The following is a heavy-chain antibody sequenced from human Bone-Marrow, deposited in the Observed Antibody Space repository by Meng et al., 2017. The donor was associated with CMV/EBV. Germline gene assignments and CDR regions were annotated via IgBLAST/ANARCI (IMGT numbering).Heavy chain of an antibody. CDR3: ATPGDCSSTSCYDYYYYYGMDV. J-gene: IGHJ6*02. Sequence: SETLSLTCTVSGGSISSYYWSWIRQPPGKGLEWIGYIYYSGSTNYNPSLKSRVTISVDTSKNQFSLKLSSVTAADTAVYYCATPGDCSSTSCYDYYYYYGMDVWGQGTTVTVSS. CDR2: IYYSGST. V-gene: IGHV4-59*12. CDR1: GGSISSYY. D-gene: IGHD2-2*01.